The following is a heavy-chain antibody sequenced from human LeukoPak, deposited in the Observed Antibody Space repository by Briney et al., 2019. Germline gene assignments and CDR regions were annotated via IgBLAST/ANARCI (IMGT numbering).Heavy chain of an antibody. CDR2: INPDSGGS. J-gene: IGHJ4*02. V-gene: IGHV1-2*02. D-gene: IGHD1-14*01. CDR3: ARDMTGGIWARATSFDH. CDR1: GYTFSAFY. Sequence: ASVEVSCKTSGYTFSAFYIHWVRQAPGQGPEWMGWINPDSGGSEYGQKFQGRVTFTSDTSSTTVYMEVRSLKSDDTAVYYCARDMTGGIWARATSFDHWGQGTLVTVSS.